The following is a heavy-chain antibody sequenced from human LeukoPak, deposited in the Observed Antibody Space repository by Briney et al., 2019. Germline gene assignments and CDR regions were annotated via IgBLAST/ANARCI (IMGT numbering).Heavy chain of an antibody. J-gene: IGHJ4*02. CDR1: GFTFSNYW. CDR3: ARVESGSCSTTRCRNIDY. CDR2: INTDGSST. V-gene: IGHV3-74*01. D-gene: IGHD2-2*01. Sequence: GGSLRLSCAASGFTFSNYWMHWVRQAPGKGLVWVSRINTDGSSTNYADFVKGRFTISRDNAKNTLYVQMNSLRVEDTAVYYCARVESGSCSTTRCRNIDYWGQGTLVTVSS.